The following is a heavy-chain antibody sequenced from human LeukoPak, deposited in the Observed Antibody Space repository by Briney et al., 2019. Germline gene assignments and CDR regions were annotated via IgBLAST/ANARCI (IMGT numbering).Heavy chain of an antibody. V-gene: IGHV4-61*02. CDR3: ARGYSGSGSYSYFFDY. CDR2: IYTSGST. D-gene: IGHD3-10*01. CDR1: GGSISSGSYY. Sequence: SETLSLTCTVSGGSISSGSYYWSWIRQPAGKGLEWIGRIYTSGSTNYNPSLKSRVTISVDTSENQFSLKLSSVTAADTAVYYCARGYSGSGSYSYFFDYWGQGTLVTFSS. J-gene: IGHJ4*02.